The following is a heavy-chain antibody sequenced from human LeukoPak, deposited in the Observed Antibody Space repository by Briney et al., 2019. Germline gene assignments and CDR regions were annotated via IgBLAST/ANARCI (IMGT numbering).Heavy chain of an antibody. CDR2: TSASGAST. CDR1: GFTFSSYT. Sequence: GGSLRLSCAASGFTFSSYTMSWVRQAPGKGLERVSATSASGASTYYADSVKGRFTISRDISKNTLYLQMNSLRDEDTALYYCAKAGAYSSSSYDYWGQGALVTVSS. CDR3: AKAGAYSSSSYDY. V-gene: IGHV3-23*01. J-gene: IGHJ4*02. D-gene: IGHD6-6*01.